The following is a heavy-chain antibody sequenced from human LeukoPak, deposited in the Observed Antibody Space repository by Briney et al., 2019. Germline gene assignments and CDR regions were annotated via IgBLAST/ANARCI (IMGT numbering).Heavy chain of an antibody. CDR2: INWNSGKM. CDR3: AKAGGYSSSSLAFFDY. CDR1: GFTFDDYG. J-gene: IGHJ4*02. V-gene: IGHV3-9*03. Sequence: GGSLRLSCTASGFTFDDYGMHWVRQAPGKGLEWVSGINWNSGKMGYADSVKGRFTISRDNAKNSLYLQVNSLRAEDMALYYCAKAGGYSSSSLAFFDYWGQGTLVTVSS. D-gene: IGHD6-6*01.